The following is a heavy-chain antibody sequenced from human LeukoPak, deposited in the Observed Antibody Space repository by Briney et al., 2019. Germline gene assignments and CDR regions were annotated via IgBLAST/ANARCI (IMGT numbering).Heavy chain of an antibody. CDR3: ARTLQRVTSARGYNWFDP. V-gene: IGHV4-34*01. CDR1: GGS. D-gene: IGHD2-21*02. CDR2: INHREST. Sequence: PSETLSLTCAVYGGSWSWIRQPPGQGPEWIGEINHRESTYYNPALKSRVTLSVDTAKNQFSLRLSSVTAADTGVYYCARTLQRVTSARGYNWFDPWGQGTLVTVSS. J-gene: IGHJ5*02.